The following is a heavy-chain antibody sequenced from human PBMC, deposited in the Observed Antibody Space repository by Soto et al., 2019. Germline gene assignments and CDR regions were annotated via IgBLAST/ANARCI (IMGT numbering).Heavy chain of an antibody. D-gene: IGHD3-3*01. Sequence: GGSLRLSCAASGFTFSSYSMNWVRQAPGKGLEWVSSISSSSSYIYYADSVKGRFTISRDNAKNSLYLQMNSLRAEDTAVYYCARDPPYYDFWSRLYYYYGMDVWGQGTTVTVS. J-gene: IGHJ6*02. CDR2: ISSSSSYI. CDR1: GFTFSSYS. CDR3: ARDPPYYDFWSRLYYYYGMDV. V-gene: IGHV3-21*01.